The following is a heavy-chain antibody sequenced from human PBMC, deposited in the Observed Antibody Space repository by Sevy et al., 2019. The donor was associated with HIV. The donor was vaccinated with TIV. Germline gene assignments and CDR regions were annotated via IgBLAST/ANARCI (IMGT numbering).Heavy chain of an antibody. J-gene: IGHJ4*02. Sequence: GGSLRLSCAISGFTVNDRYIIWVRQAPGKGLEWVSAIFSSGSTYYADSAKGRFTISRDKTKNISKLQMNSVRAEDAVVYYGVSQFLSFCRGWSYFDYWGQGTLVTVSS. V-gene: IGHV3-53*01. CDR1: GFTVNDRY. D-gene: IGHD6-19*01. CDR3: VSQFLSFCRGWSYFDY. CDR2: IFSSGST.